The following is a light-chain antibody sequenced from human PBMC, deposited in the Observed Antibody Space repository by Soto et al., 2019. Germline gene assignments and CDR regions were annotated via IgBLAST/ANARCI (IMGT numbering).Light chain of an antibody. V-gene: IGLV1-44*01. CDR1: SSNIGTDT. CDR2: SNS. CDR3: AAWDDSLNGLV. Sequence: QSVLTQPPSASGAPGQSVTISCSGSSSNIGTDTVNWYQQLPGTAPTLVSYSNSQRPSGVPDRFSGSKSGTSASLAISGLQAEDEADYYCAAWDDSLNGLVFGGGTKLTVL. J-gene: IGLJ2*01.